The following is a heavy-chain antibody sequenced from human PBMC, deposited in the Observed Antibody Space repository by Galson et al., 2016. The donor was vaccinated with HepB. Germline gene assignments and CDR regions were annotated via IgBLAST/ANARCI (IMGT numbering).Heavy chain of an antibody. CDR1: GFTFSSYA. CDR3: AKDLRYSSSFYVFGN. V-gene: IGHV3-23*01. Sequence: SLRLSCAASGFTFSSYAMSWVRQAPGKGLEWVSSISGSGGSTYYADSVKGRFTIARDNSKNTLYLQMNSLRADDTAEYYCAKDLRYSSSFYVFGNWGQGTLITVSS. D-gene: IGHD6-13*01. CDR2: ISGSGGST. J-gene: IGHJ4*02.